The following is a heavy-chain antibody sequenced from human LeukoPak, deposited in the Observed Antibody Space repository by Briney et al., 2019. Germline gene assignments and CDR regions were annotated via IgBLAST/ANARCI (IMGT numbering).Heavy chain of an antibody. CDR3: ASTGECHIFDY. D-gene: IGHD1-1*01. V-gene: IGHV4-38-2*02. CDR2: IYHSGGT. CDR1: GYSISSGYY. J-gene: IGHJ4*02. Sequence: SETLSLTCTVSGYSISSGYYWGWIRQPPGKGLEWIGSIYHSGGTYYNPSLKSRVTISVDTSKNQFSLKLSSVTAADTAVYYCASTGECHIFDYWGQGTLVTVSS.